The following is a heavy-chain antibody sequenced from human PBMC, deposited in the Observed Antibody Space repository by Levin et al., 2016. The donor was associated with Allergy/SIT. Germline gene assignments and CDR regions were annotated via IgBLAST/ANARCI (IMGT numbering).Heavy chain of an antibody. V-gene: IGHV3-33*01. D-gene: IGHD1-7*01. Sequence: WIRQPPGKGLEWVAVIWYDGSNKYYGDSVKGRFTISRDNSKNTLYLQMNSLRAEDTAVYYCATRLLVDATTGLDYWGQGTLVTVSS. CDR2: IWYDGSNK. CDR3: ATRLLVDATTGLDY. J-gene: IGHJ4*02.